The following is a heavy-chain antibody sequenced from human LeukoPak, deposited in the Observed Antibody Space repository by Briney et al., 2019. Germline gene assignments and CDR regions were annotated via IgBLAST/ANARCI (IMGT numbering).Heavy chain of an antibody. Sequence: ASVKVSCKASGYTFTSYDINWVRQATGQGLEWMGWMNPNSGNTGYAQKFQGRVTMTRNTPISTAYMELSSLRSEDTAVYYCARGRGGYYDSSGYSKPYYFDYWGQGTLVTVSS. J-gene: IGHJ4*02. CDR3: ARGRGGYYDSSGYSKPYYFDY. D-gene: IGHD3-22*01. V-gene: IGHV1-8*01. CDR2: MNPNSGNT. CDR1: GYTFTSYD.